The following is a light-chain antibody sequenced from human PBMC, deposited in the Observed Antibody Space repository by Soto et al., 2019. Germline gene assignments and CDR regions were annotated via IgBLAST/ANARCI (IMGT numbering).Light chain of an antibody. CDR1: QSVLYSSNNKNY. V-gene: IGKV4-1*01. CDR3: QQYDSTPYT. Sequence: DIVMTQSPDSLAVSLGERATINCKSSQSVLYSSNNKNYLAWYQQKPGQPPKLLIYWASTRESGVPARFSGSGSGTDFTLTISSLQAEDVAVYYCQQYDSTPYTFGQGTKLEIK. CDR2: WAS. J-gene: IGKJ2*01.